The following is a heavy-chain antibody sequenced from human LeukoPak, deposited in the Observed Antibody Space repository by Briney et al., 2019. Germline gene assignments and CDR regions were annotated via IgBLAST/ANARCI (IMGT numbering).Heavy chain of an antibody. Sequence: GGSLRLSCAASGFTFSGYGMSWVRQAPGKGLEWVSVIVGSGGRTFYADSLKGRFTISRDNSKNTLYLQMNSLRAEDTAVYYCAKHLTVGNFDYWGQGTPVTVSS. D-gene: IGHD1-1*01. CDR2: IVGSGGRT. J-gene: IGHJ4*02. CDR3: AKHLTVGNFDY. V-gene: IGHV3-23*01. CDR1: GFTFSGYG.